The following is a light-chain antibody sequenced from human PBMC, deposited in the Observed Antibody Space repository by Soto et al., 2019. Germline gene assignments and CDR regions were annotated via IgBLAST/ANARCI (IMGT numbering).Light chain of an antibody. J-gene: IGKJ1*01. Sequence: DIRMTQSPSTLSASVGDRVTFTCRASQSISRWLAWYQQKPGKAPKVLIYDASNLEDGVPSRFSGSGSGTEFTLTISSMQPDDFATYYCQQYSTYWTFGQGTKVDIK. CDR2: DAS. V-gene: IGKV1-5*01. CDR3: QQYSTYWT. CDR1: QSISRW.